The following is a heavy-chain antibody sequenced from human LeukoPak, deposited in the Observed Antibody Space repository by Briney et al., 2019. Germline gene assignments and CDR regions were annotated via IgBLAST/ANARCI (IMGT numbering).Heavy chain of an antibody. J-gene: IGHJ4*02. CDR3: AGLQMVTAGDY. V-gene: IGHV1-2*02. D-gene: IGHD4-23*01. CDR2: INPNSGST. CDR1: GYTFTGYY. Sequence: ASVKVSCKASGYTFTGYYMHWVRQAPGQGLEWMGWINPNSGSTNYAQKFQGRVTMTRDTSISTAYMELSRLRSDDTAVYYCAGLQMVTAGDYRGQGTLVTVSS.